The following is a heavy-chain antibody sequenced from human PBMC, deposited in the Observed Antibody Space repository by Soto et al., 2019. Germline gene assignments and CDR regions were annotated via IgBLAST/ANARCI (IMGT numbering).Heavy chain of an antibody. J-gene: IGHJ6*03. CDR3: AKVIDCSSTSCYFRNFYYYYYMDV. D-gene: IGHD2-2*01. CDR2: ISGSGGST. CDR1: GFTFSSYA. V-gene: IGHV3-23*01. Sequence: GESLRLSCAASGFTFSSYAMSWVRQAPGKGLEWVSAISGSGGSTYYADSVKGRFTISRDNSKNTLYLQMNSLRAEDTAVYYCAKVIDCSSTSCYFRNFYYYYYMDVWGKGTTVTVSS.